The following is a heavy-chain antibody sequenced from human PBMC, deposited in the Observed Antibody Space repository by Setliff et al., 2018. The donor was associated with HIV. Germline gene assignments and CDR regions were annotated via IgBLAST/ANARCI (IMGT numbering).Heavy chain of an antibody. D-gene: IGHD1-26*01. CDR1: GYTFTSYY. CDR2: VYPSDGST. V-gene: IGHV1-46*01. CDR3: ARVGSYWSTFDY. Sequence: ASVKVSCKASGYTFTSYYMHWVRQAPGQGLEWMGMVYPSDGSTSYAQKFQGRVTMTRDTSTSTAYLQINSLKAEDTAMYYCARVGSYWSTFDYWGQGALVTVSS. J-gene: IGHJ4*02.